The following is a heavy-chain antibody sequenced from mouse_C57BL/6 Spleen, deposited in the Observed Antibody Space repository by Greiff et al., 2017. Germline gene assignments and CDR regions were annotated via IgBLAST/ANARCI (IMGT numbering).Heavy chain of an antibody. CDR1: GFTFSDYG. J-gene: IGHJ4*01. CDR3: ARNAMDY. CDR2: ISSGSSTI. Sequence: EVQVVESGGGLVKPGGSLKLSCAASGFTFSDYGMHWVRQAPEKGLEWVAYISSGSSTIYYADTVKGRFTISRDNAKNTLFLQMTSLRSEDTAMYYCARNAMDYWGQGTSFTVSS. V-gene: IGHV5-17*01.